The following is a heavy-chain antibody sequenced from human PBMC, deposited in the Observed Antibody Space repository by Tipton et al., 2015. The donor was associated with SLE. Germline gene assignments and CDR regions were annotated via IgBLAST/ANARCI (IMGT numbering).Heavy chain of an antibody. CDR1: GGSFSGYY. CDR2: INHSGST. V-gene: IGHV4-34*01. J-gene: IGHJ6*03. Sequence: LRLSCAVYGGSFSGYYWSWIRQPPGKGLEWIGEINHSGSTNYNPSLKSRVTISVDASKNQFSLKLSSVTAADTAVYYCARGTKGGYYYYYYMDVWGKGTTVTVSS. CDR3: ARGTKGGYYYYYYMDV.